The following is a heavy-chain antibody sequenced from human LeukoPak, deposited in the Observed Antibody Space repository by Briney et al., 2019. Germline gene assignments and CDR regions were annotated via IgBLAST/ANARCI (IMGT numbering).Heavy chain of an antibody. J-gene: IGHJ1*01. CDR2: ISYDGSNK. CDR1: GFSFSTYA. Sequence: SGGSLRLSCAASGFSFSTYAIHWVRQAPGKGLEWVAVISYDGSNKYYADSVKGRFTISRDNSKNTLYLQMNSLRAEDTAVYYCAKEGDSRTYFQHWGQGTLVTVSS. CDR3: AKEGDSRTYFQH. V-gene: IGHV3-30-3*01. D-gene: IGHD6-13*01.